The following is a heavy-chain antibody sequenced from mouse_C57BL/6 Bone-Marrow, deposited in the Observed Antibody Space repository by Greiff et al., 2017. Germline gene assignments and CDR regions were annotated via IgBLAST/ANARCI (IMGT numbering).Heavy chain of an antibody. V-gene: IGHV2-6*01. Sequence: VQLQESGPGLVAPSQSLSITCTVSGFSLTSYGVDWVRQSPGKGLEWLGVIWGVGSTNYNSALKSRLSISKDKSKSQVFLKMTSRQTDDTAMYYCARRGGTDYYAMEYWGQGTSVTVSS. J-gene: IGHJ4*01. CDR2: IWGVGST. D-gene: IGHD4-1*01. CDR3: ARRGGTDYYAMEY. CDR1: GFSLTSYG.